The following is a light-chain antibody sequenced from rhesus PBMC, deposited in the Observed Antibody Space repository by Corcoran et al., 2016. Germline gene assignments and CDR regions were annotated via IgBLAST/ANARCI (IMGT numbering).Light chain of an antibody. CDR2: GGS. V-gene: IGKV2-61*01. CDR1: QSLLHTDGYTY. CDR3: MQRTALPYS. Sequence: DIVMTQTPLSLPVTPGEPASISCRASQSLLHTDGYTYLDWYLQKPGQSPQLLIYGGSNRASGVPDRFSGSGSGTDFTLKLIKVEEEDVGVYYCMQRTALPYSFGQGTKVEIK. J-gene: IGKJ2*01.